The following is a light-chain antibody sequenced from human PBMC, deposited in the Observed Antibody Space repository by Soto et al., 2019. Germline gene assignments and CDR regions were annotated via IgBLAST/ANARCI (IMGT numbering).Light chain of an antibody. Sequence: QLVLTQPPSASGTPGQRVTISCSGSSSNIGSNYVYWYQQLPGTAPKLLIYRNNQRPSGVPDRFSGSKSGTSASLAINGLRSEDEADYYCAAWDDSLSGYVFGTGTKLTVL. CDR2: RNN. J-gene: IGLJ1*01. CDR3: AAWDDSLSGYV. CDR1: SSNIGSNY. V-gene: IGLV1-47*01.